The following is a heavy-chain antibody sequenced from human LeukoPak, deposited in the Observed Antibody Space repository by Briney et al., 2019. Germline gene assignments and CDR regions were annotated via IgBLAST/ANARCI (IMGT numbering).Heavy chain of an antibody. J-gene: IGHJ4*02. V-gene: IGHV3-74*01. CDR1: GFTFSRYR. D-gene: IGHD6-19*01. Sequence: GGSLRLSCAASGFTFSRYRMYWVRQAPGKGLVWVSRIYNDGSSTSYADSVKGRFTSSRDNAKNTLYLQMNSLTAEDTAMYSCVTVWGYSSGRDYWGQGTLVTVSS. CDR3: VTVWGYSSGRDY. CDR2: IYNDGSST.